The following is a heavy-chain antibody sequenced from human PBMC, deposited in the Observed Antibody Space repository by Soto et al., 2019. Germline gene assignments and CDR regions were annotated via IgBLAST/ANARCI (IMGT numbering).Heavy chain of an antibody. CDR2: IIPILGIA. J-gene: IGHJ4*02. V-gene: IGHV1-69*02. CDR1: GGTFSSYT. Sequence: GASVKVSCKASGGTFSSYTISWVRQAPGQGLEWMGRIIPILGIANYAQKFQGRVTINADKSTSTAYMELSSLRSEDTAVYYCARGSSGWPFDYWGQGTLVTVSS. CDR3: ARGSSGWPFDY. D-gene: IGHD6-19*01.